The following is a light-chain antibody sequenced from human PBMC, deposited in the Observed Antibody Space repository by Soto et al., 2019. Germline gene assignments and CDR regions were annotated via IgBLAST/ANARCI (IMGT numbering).Light chain of an antibody. J-gene: IGKJ2*01. CDR3: QQYYSTCT. CDR2: WAS. Sequence: DIVMTQSPDSLAVSLGERATINCKSSQSVLYRSNNKNYLAWYQQKPGQPPKLLIYWASTRESGVPDRFSGSGSGKDFTLTISSLQAEDVAVYYCQQYYSTCTFGQGTKLEIK. V-gene: IGKV4-1*01. CDR1: QSVLYRSNNKNY.